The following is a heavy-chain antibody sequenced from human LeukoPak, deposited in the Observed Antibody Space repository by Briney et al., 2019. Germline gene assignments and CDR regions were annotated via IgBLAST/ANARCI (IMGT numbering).Heavy chain of an antibody. D-gene: IGHD6-13*01. Sequence: PSETLSLTCAVYGGSFSGYHWSWIRQPPGKGLEWIGEINHNGSTNYNPSLKSRVTITVDTSKNQFYLKLSSVTAADTAVYYCARVGVAAADYWGQGTLVTVSS. V-gene: IGHV4-34*01. J-gene: IGHJ4*02. CDR1: GGSFSGYH. CDR2: INHNGST. CDR3: ARVGVAAADY.